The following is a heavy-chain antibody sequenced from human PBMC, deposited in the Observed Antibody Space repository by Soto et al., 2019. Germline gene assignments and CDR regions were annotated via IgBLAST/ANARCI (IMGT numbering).Heavy chain of an antibody. J-gene: IGHJ5*02. Sequence: GGSLRLSCAASGFTFSSYSMNWVRQAPGKGLEWVSYISSSSSTIYYADSVKGRFTISRDNAKNSLYLQMNSLRDEDTAVYYCAXEPPQGVVASTYNWFDPWGQGTLVTVSS. CDR1: GFTFSSYS. CDR3: AXEPPQGVVASTYNWFDP. D-gene: IGHD2-15*01. V-gene: IGHV3-48*02. CDR2: ISSSSSTI.